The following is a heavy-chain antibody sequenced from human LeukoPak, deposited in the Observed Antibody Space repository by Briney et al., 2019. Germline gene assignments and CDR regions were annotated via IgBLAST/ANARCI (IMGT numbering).Heavy chain of an antibody. J-gene: IGHJ4*02. D-gene: IGHD3-9*01. CDR3: ARTDYDILTGYYTGFDY. CDR2: IYYSGST. CDR1: GGSISSYY. V-gene: IGHV4-59*01. Sequence: PSETLSLTCTVSGGSISSYYWSWIRQPPGKGLEWIGYIYYSGSTNYNPSLKSRVTISVDTSKNQFSLKLSSVTAADTAVYYCARTDYDILTGYYTGFDYWGQGTLVTVSS.